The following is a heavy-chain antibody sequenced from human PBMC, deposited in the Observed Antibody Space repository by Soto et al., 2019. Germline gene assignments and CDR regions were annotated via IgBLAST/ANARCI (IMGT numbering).Heavy chain of an antibody. CDR2: IYHSGST. J-gene: IGHJ5*02. CDR1: GYSISSGYY. D-gene: IGHD2-21*02. CDR3: ARGGGNSAYFSFDP. V-gene: IGHV4-38-2*01. Sequence: SETLSLTCAVSGYSISSGYYWGWIRQPPGKGLEWIGSIYHSGSTYYNPSLKSRVTISVDTSKNQFSLKLSSVTAADTAVYYCARGGGNSAYFSFDPWGQGALVTVSS.